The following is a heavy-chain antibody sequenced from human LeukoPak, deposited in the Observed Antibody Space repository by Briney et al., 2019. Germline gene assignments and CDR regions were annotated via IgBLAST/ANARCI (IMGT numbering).Heavy chain of an antibody. CDR3: ARGPPSSSWSDTRFDY. D-gene: IGHD6-13*01. J-gene: IGHJ4*02. CDR1: GFTFNSYA. CDR2: ISYDGSNK. V-gene: IGHV3-30*04. Sequence: GGSLRLSCAASGFTFNSYAMHWVRQAPGKGLEWVAVISYDGSNKYYADSVKGRFTISRDNSENTLYLQMNSLRAEDTAVYYCARGPPSSSWSDTRFDYWGQGTLVTVSS.